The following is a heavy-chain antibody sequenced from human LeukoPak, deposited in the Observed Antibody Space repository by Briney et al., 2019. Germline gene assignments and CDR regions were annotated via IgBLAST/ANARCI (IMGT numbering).Heavy chain of an antibody. V-gene: IGHV3-7*03. D-gene: IGHD3-3*01. CDR2: IKQDGSEK. CDR1: GFTFSSYG. CDR3: ARVLDMYYDFWSGYYTSHYYYGMDV. J-gene: IGHJ6*02. Sequence: PGRSLRLSCAASGFTFSSYGMHWVRQAPGKGLEWVANIKQDGSEKYYVDSVKGRFTISRDNAKNSLYLQMNSLRAEDTAVYYCARVLDMYYDFWSGYYTSHYYYGMDVWGQGTTVTVSS.